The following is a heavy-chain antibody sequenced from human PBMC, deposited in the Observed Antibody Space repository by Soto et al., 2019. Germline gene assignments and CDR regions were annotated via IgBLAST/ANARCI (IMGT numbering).Heavy chain of an antibody. D-gene: IGHD6-13*01. CDR3: AKLPNRGIAAAGTPFDY. CDR2: ISSSSSYI. Sequence: PGGSLRLSCAASGITFSSYSMNWVRQAPGKGLEWVSSISSSSSYIYYADSVKGRFTISRDNSKNTLYLQMNSLRAEDTAVYYCAKLPNRGIAAAGTPFDYWGQGTLVTVSS. V-gene: IGHV3-21*04. J-gene: IGHJ4*02. CDR1: GITFSSYS.